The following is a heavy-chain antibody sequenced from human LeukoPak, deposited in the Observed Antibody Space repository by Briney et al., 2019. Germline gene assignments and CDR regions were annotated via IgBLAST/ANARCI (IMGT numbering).Heavy chain of an antibody. D-gene: IGHD3-9*01. CDR1: GFTFTSSA. J-gene: IGHJ3*02. Sequence: ASVKVSCKASGFTFTSSAMQWVRQARGQRLEWIGWIVVGSGNTNYAQKFQERVTITRDMSTSTAYMELSSLRSEDTAVYYCAADRSDILTPYSRRAFDIWGQGTMVTVSS. CDR3: AADRSDILTPYSRRAFDI. CDR2: IVVGSGNT. V-gene: IGHV1-58*02.